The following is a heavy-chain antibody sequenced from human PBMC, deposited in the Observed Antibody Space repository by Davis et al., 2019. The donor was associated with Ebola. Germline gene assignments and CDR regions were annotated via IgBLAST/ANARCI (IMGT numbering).Heavy chain of an antibody. CDR2: ISYDGSNK. D-gene: IGHD3-22*01. J-gene: IGHJ6*02. CDR3: ARDRLNYYDSSGYLYYYYGMDV. CDR1: GFTFSSYG. Sequence: GESLKISCAASGFTFSSYGMHWVRQAPGKGLEWVAVISYDGSNKYYADSVKGRFTISRDNSKNTLYLQMNSLRDEDTAVYYCARDRLNYYDSSGYLYYYYGMDVWGQGTTVTVSS. V-gene: IGHV3-30*03.